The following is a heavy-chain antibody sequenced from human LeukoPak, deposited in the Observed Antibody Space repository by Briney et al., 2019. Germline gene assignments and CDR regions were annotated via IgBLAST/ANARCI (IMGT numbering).Heavy chain of an antibody. Sequence: PGGSLRLSCAASGFTFSSYEMNWVRQAPGKGLEWVSYISSSGSTIYYADSVKGRFTISRDNAKNSLYLQMNSLRAEDTAVYYCARGIAVAGTSNIWGQGTMVTVSS. CDR2: ISSSGSTI. V-gene: IGHV3-48*03. D-gene: IGHD6-19*01. CDR3: ARGIAVAGTSNI. J-gene: IGHJ3*02. CDR1: GFTFSSYE.